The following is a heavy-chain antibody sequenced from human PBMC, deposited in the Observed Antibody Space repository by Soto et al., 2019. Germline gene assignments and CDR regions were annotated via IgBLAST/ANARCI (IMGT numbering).Heavy chain of an antibody. CDR1: GYSFVGYY. CDR2: INPTTGGT. V-gene: IGHV1-2*02. Sequence: QVQLVQSGAEVKEPGASVKVSCKVSGYSFVGYYLHWMRQAPGQGLEWLGWINPTTGGTNYPQKFQGRVTMTRDTSISTAYMELSSLRSDDTAVYFCARKIREYKFDYWGQGTLVTVSS. J-gene: IGHJ4*02. D-gene: IGHD1-1*01. CDR3: ARKIREYKFDY.